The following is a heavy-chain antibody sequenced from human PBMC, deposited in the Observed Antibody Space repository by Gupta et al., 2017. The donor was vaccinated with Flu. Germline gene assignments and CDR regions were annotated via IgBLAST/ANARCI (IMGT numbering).Heavy chain of an antibody. CDR2: ILPRYDIA. CDR3: ATDPVSFIVGPRTSNLVSSPDEAFDA. D-gene: IGHD1-26*01. J-gene: IGHJ3*01. Sequence: GLGLEWMGGILPRYDIANYAQKFQGRITITAHTSTRTTYMELTSLTSDDTAVYYCATDPVSFIVGPRTSNLVSSPDEAFDAWGQGTLVTVSS. V-gene: IGHV1-69*17.